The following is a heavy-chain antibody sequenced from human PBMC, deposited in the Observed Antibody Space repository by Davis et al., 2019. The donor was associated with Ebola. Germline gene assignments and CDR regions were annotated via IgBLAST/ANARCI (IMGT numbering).Heavy chain of an antibody. J-gene: IGHJ5*02. D-gene: IGHD6-19*01. CDR1: GGSISSSNW. CDR3: ARDMGWLVRGWFDP. V-gene: IGHV4-4*02. CDR2: IYHSGST. Sequence: GSLRLSCAVSGGSISSSNWWSWVRQPPGKGLEWIGEIYHSGSTNYNPSLKSRVTISVDKSKNQFSLKLSSVTAADTAVYYCARDMGWLVRGWFDPWGQGTLVTVSS.